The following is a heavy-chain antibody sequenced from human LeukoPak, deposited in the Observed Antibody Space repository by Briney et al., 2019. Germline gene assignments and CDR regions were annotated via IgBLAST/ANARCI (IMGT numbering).Heavy chain of an antibody. CDR1: GASISSCSSY. CDR2: IHNSGVT. V-gene: IGHV4-61*02. D-gene: IGHD3-10*01. J-gene: IGHJ4*02. Sequence: SETLSLTCTVSGASISSCSSYWSWIRQPAGEGLEWIGRIHNSGVTIYNPSLNSRVTISVDTSKNQVSLKLTSVTAADTAVYYCARNGYGSGSSWWGQGTLVTVSS. CDR3: ARNGYGSGSSW.